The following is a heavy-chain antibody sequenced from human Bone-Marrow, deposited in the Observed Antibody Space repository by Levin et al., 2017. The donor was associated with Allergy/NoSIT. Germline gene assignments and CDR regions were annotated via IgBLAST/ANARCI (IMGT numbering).Heavy chain of an antibody. CDR2: ISANNGNT. CDR1: GYTFTSYG. CDR3: ARAGITFGGVIPDF. Sequence: ASVKVSCKASGYTFTSYGISWVRQAPGQGLEWMGWISANNGNTNYAQKLQGRGTMTTDTSTSTAYMELRSLRSDDTAVYYCARAGITFGGVIPDFWGQGTLVTVSS. V-gene: IGHV1-18*01. D-gene: IGHD3-16*02. J-gene: IGHJ4*02.